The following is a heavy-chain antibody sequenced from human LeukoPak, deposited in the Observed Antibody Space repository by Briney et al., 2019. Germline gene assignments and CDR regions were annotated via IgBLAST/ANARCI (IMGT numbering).Heavy chain of an antibody. CDR1: GFTFSSYG. D-gene: IGHD6-19*01. CDR3: ARGYSSGWYGGY. Sequence: PGGSLRLSCAASGFTFSSYGMHWVRQAPGKGLEWVAFIRYDGSNKYYADSVKGRFTISRDNSKNTLYLQMNSLRAEDTAVYYCARGYSSGWYGGYWGQGTLVTVSS. V-gene: IGHV3-30*02. CDR2: IRYDGSNK. J-gene: IGHJ4*02.